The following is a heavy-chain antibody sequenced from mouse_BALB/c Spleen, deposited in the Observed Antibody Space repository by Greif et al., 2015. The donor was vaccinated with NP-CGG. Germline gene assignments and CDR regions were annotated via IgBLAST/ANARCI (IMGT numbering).Heavy chain of an antibody. CDR3: ARSTTATWAMDY. V-gene: IGHV1-69*02. CDR1: GSAGSRSW. Sequence: VQLVESGAELVKPGASVKLSCKASGSAGSRSWLPWVKRRPGQGLEWIGEIDPYDSSTTSNPKVKGPAPLTVDKSSSTAYMQLSSLTSEDSAVYYCARSTTATWAMDYWGQGTSVTVSS. D-gene: IGHD1-2*01. CDR2: IDPYDSST. J-gene: IGHJ4*01.